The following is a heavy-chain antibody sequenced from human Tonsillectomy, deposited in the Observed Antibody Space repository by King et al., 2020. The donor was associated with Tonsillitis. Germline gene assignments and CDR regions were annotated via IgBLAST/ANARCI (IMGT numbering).Heavy chain of an antibody. J-gene: IGHJ4*02. D-gene: IGHD4-17*01. V-gene: IGHV3-33*08. CDR3: ARGESTTVTLDY. CDR1: GFTFSNYG. CDR2: IWYDGSNK. Sequence: QVQLVESGGGVVQPGRSLRLSCAASGFTFSNYGMHWVRQAPGKGLEWVAVIWYDGSNKYYADSVKGRFTISRDNSKNTLYLQMNSLRAEDTALYYCARGESTTVTLDYWGQGTLVTVSS.